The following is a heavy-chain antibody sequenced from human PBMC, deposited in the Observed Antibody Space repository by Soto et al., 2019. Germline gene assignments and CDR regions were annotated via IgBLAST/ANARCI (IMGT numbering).Heavy chain of an antibody. Sequence: SETLSLTCSVSGDSIRTSTYYWGWIRQPPGKGLEWVGSIYYSGSTYYNPSLKSRVTISVDTSKNQFSLKLSSVTAADTAVYYCARHGALLCMDVWGKGTTVTVSS. CDR1: GDSIRTSTYY. J-gene: IGHJ6*03. D-gene: IGHD3-10*01. V-gene: IGHV4-39*01. CDR2: IYYSGST. CDR3: ARHGALLCMDV.